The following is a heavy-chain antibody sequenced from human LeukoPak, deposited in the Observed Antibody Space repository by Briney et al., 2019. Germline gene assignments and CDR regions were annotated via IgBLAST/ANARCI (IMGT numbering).Heavy chain of an antibody. Sequence: GGSLRLSCAASGFTFSSYWMHWVRQAPGKGLVWVSRINSDGSSTSYADSVQGRFTIPRDNAKNTLYLQMNSLRAADTAVYYCARSTYYYDSSGYYYASFYFDYWGQGTLVTVSS. D-gene: IGHD3-22*01. CDR1: GFTFSSYW. J-gene: IGHJ4*02. V-gene: IGHV3-74*01. CDR2: INSDGSST. CDR3: ARSTYYYDSSGYYYASFYFDY.